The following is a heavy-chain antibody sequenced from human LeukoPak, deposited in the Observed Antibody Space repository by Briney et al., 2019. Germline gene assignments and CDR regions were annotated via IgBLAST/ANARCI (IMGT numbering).Heavy chain of an antibody. V-gene: IGHV4-39*01. J-gene: IGHJ4*02. CDR3: ARRLRYAYCSGGSCGGIDY. D-gene: IGHD2-15*01. CDR1: GGSISSYY. Sequence: SETLSLTCTVSGGSISSYYWGWIRQPPGKGLEWIGSIYYSGSTYYNPSLKSRVTISVDTSKNQFSLKLSSVTAADTAVYYCARRLRYAYCSGGSCGGIDYWGQGTLVTVSS. CDR2: IYYSGST.